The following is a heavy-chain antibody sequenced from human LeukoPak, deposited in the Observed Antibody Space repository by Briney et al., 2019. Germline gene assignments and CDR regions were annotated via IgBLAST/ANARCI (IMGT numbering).Heavy chain of an antibody. V-gene: IGHV4-4*07. CDR2: IYTSGST. J-gene: IGHJ6*03. CDR3: ARGLYGLLQYYYSMDV. CDR1: GGSISSYY. D-gene: IGHD2-15*01. Sequence: SETLFLTCTVAGGSISSYYWSWLRQPAGKGLEWIGRIYTSGSTNYNPSLKSRVTISVDKSKNQFSLKLSSVTAADTAVYYCARGLYGLLQYYYSMDVWGKGTTVTVSS.